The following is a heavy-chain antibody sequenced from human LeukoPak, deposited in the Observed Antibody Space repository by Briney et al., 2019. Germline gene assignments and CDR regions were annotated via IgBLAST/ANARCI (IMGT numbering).Heavy chain of an antibody. V-gene: IGHV3-30-3*01. J-gene: IGHJ6*03. Sequence: GGSRRLSCAASGFTFSSYAMHWVRQAPGKGLEWVAVISYDGSNKYYADSVKGRFTISRDNSKNTLYLQMNSLRAEDTAVYYCARDANPWGLGNYYYMDVWGKGTTVTVSS. CDR2: ISYDGSNK. D-gene: IGHD2-21*01. CDR3: ARDANPWGLGNYYYMDV. CDR1: GFTFSSYA.